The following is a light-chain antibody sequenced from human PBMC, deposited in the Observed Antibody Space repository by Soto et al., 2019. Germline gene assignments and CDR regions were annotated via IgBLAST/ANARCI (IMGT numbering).Light chain of an antibody. Sequence: QPVLTQPPSVSGAPGQRVTISCTGSSSNIGAGYDVHWYQQLPGTAPKLLIYVNSNRPSGVPDRFSGSKSGTSASLVITGLQAEDEADYYCQSYDSSLSALFGGGTKLTVL. CDR1: SSNIGAGYD. J-gene: IGLJ3*02. CDR3: QSYDSSLSAL. CDR2: VNS. V-gene: IGLV1-40*01.